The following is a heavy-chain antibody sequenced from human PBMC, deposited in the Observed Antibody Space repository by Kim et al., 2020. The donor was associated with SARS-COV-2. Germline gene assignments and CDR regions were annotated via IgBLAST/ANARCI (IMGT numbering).Heavy chain of an antibody. V-gene: IGHV3-30*18. D-gene: IGHD2-21*02. CDR2: ISYDGSNK. Sequence: GGSLRLSCAASGFTFSSYGMHWVRQAPGKGLEWVAVISYDGSNKYYADSVKGRFTISRDNSKNTLNLQMNSLRAEDTAVYYCAKDPWAHIVVVTAPPGYWGQGTLVTVSS. CDR1: GFTFSSYG. J-gene: IGHJ4*02. CDR3: AKDPWAHIVVVTAPPGY.